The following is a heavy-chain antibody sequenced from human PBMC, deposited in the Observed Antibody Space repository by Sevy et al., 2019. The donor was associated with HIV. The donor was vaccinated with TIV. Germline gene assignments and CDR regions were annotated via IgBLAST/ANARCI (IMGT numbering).Heavy chain of an antibody. CDR1: GGSFSGYY. CDR2: INHSGST. J-gene: IGHJ6*02. D-gene: IGHD2-2*01. Sequence: SETLSLTCAVYGGSFSGYYWSWIRQPPGKGLEWIGEINHSGSTNYNPSLKSRVTISVDTSKNQFSLRLSPVTAADTAVYYCARSGRYCSSTSCYWGRYYYYGMDVWGQGTTVTVSS. V-gene: IGHV4-34*01. CDR3: ARSGRYCSSTSCYWGRYYYYGMDV.